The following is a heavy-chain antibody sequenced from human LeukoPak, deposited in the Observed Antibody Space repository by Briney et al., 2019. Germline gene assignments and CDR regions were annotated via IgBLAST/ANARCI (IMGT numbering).Heavy chain of an antibody. CDR1: GFTFSDYA. Sequence: GGSLRLSCAASGFTFSDYAMSWVRQAPGGGLEWVSEISGSGDKTFHADSVKGRFTTSRDNSKNTLSLQKSSLRVEDSAVYFCAKDASAWWYHRAYMNVWGTGTTVTVSS. V-gene: IGHV3-23*01. CDR2: ISGSGDKT. D-gene: IGHD2-15*01. J-gene: IGHJ6*03. CDR3: AKDASAWWYHRAYMNV.